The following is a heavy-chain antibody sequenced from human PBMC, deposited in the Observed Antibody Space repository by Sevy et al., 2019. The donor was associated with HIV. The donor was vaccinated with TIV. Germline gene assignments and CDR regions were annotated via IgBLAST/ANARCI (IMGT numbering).Heavy chain of an antibody. CDR2: ISYDGSNK. V-gene: IGHV3-30*04. D-gene: IGHD1-26*01. Sequence: GGSLRLSCAASGFTFSSYAMHRVRQAPGKGLEWVAVISYDGSNKYYADSVKGRFTISRDNSKNTLYLQMNSLRAEDTAVYYCARGATTSDYWGQGTLVTVSS. J-gene: IGHJ4*02. CDR1: GFTFSSYA. CDR3: ARGATTSDY.